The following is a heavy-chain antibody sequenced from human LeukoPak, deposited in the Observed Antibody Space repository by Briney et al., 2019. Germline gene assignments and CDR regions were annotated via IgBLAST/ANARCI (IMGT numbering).Heavy chain of an antibody. CDR1: GFTFSNAW. CDR3: AKPHSYGYGGYFDY. V-gene: IGHV3-23*01. D-gene: IGHD5-18*01. Sequence: PGGSLRLFCAASGFTFSNAWMSWARHAPGKGLEWVSAISGSGGSTYYADSVKGRFTISRDNSKNTLYLQMNSLRAEDTAVYYCAKPHSYGYGGYFDYWGQGTLVTVSS. J-gene: IGHJ4*02. CDR2: ISGSGGST.